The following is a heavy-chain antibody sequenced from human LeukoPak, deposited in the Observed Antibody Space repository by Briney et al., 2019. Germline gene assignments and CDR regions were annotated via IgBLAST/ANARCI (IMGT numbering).Heavy chain of an antibody. CDR1: GGSFSGYY. V-gene: IGHV4-34*01. CDR2: INHSGST. D-gene: IGHD4-23*01. J-gene: IGHJ3*02. Sequence: SETLSLTCAVYGGSFSGYYWSWIRQPPGKGLEWIGEINHSGSTNYNPSLKSRVTISVDTSKNQFSLKLSSVTAADTAVYYCARGTDYGGNFDAFDIWGQGTMVTVSS. CDR3: ARGTDYGGNFDAFDI.